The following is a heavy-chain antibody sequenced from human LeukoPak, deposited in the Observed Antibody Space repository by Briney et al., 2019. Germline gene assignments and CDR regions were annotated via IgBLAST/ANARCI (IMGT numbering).Heavy chain of an antibody. CDR3: ARIPYYGSGSYYISGKDY. CDR2: INHSGST. J-gene: IGHJ4*02. D-gene: IGHD3-10*01. Sequence: NPSETLSLTCAVYGGSFSGYYWSWIRQPPGKGLEWIGEINHSGSTNYNPSLKSRVTISVDTSKNQFSLKLSSVTAADTAVYYCARIPYYGSGSYYISGKDYWGQGTLVTVSS. V-gene: IGHV4-34*01. CDR1: GGSFSGYY.